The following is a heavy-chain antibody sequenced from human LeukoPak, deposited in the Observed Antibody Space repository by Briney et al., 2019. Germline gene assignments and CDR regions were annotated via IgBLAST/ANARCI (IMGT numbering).Heavy chain of an antibody. CDR2: VYHTGST. V-gene: IGHV4-38-2*01. CDR1: GIPINSGYY. J-gene: IGHJ5*02. CDR3: AKDGYPSYSSYGPIWFDP. D-gene: IGHD4-11*01. Sequence: PSETLSLTCGVSGIPINSGYYWGWIRQPPGKGLEWIGSVYHTGSTYYNPSLKSRVTMSMDTSKNRFSLKLNSVTAADTAVYFCAKDGYPSYSSYGPIWFDPWGQGTLVTVSS.